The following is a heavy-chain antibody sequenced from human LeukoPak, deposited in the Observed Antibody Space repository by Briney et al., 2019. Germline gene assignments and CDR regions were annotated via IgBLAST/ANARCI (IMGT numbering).Heavy chain of an antibody. CDR1: GFTFSSYG. CDR2: ISYDGSNK. J-gene: IGHJ4*02. Sequence: GRSPRLSCAASGFTFSSYGMHWVRQAPGKGLEWVAVISYDGSNKYYADSVKGRFTISRDNSKNTLYLQMNSLRAEDTAVYYCASLAAALYYFDYWGQGTLVTVSS. D-gene: IGHD6-13*01. CDR3: ASLAAALYYFDY. V-gene: IGHV3-30*03.